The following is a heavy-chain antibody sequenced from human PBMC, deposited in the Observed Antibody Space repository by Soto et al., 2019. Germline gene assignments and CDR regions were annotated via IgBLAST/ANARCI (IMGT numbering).Heavy chain of an antibody. CDR2: ISYTGRT. Sequence: SETLSLTCIVSGDSVTSGSYYWTWLRQPPGKGLEWIGYISYTGRTKYNPSLQSRVTISVDTSKNDFSLNLSSVTAADTAVYFCAREWGLLPYYVMNVWGHGTAVTVS. D-gene: IGHD7-27*01. CDR1: GDSVTSGSYY. J-gene: IGHJ6*02. V-gene: IGHV4-61*03. CDR3: AREWGLLPYYVMNV.